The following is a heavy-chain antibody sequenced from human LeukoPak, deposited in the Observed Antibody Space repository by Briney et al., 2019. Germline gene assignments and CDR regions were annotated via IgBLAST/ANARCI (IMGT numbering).Heavy chain of an antibody. Sequence: SQTLSLTCTVSGGSISSGGYYWSWIRQHPGKGLEWIGYIYYSGSTYYNPSLKSRVTISVDTSKNQFSLKLSSVTAADTAVYYCARDSPHYYDSSGYSLASGTHLSSDAFDIWGQGTMVTVSS. J-gene: IGHJ3*02. D-gene: IGHD3-22*01. V-gene: IGHV4-31*03. CDR1: GGSISSGGYY. CDR3: ARDSPHYYDSSGYSLASGTHLSSDAFDI. CDR2: IYYSGST.